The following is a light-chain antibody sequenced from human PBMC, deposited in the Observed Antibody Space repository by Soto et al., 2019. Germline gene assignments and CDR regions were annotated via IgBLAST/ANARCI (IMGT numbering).Light chain of an antibody. V-gene: IGKV1-5*03. CDR1: QSISSW. J-gene: IGKJ1*01. CDR3: QQYNSYSWT. CDR2: KAS. Sequence: DIQMTQSPSTLSASVGDRVTITCRASQSISSWLAWYQQKPGKAPKLLIYKASSLESGVPSRFSGSGSGTEFTLTISSLQPDEFATYYWQQYNSYSWTFGQGTKVEIK.